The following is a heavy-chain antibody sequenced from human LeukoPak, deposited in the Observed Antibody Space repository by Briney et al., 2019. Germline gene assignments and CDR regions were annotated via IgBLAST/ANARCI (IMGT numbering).Heavy chain of an antibody. Sequence: GRSLRLSCAASGFTFSSYAMHWVRQAPGKGLEWVAVISYDGSNKYYADSVKGRFTISRDNSKNTLYLQMNSLRAEDTAVYYCASSTPIEYSSSYFSYWGQGTLVTVSS. CDR3: ASSTPIEYSSSYFSY. CDR1: GFTFSSYA. J-gene: IGHJ4*02. D-gene: IGHD6-6*01. V-gene: IGHV3-30*04. CDR2: ISYDGSNK.